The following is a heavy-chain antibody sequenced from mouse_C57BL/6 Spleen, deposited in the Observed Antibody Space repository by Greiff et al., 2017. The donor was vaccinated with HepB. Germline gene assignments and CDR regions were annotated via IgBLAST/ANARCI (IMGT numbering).Heavy chain of an antibody. CDR2: INPSTGGT. Sequence: EVQLQQSGPELVKPGASVKISCKASGYSFTGYYMHWVKQSPEKGLEWIGEINPSTGGTTYNQKFKAKATLTVDKSSSTAYMQLKSLTSEDSAVYYGARRGLDAMDYWGQGTSVTVSS. D-gene: IGHD2-4*01. CDR1: GYSFTGYY. V-gene: IGHV1-42*01. J-gene: IGHJ4*01. CDR3: ARRGLDAMDY.